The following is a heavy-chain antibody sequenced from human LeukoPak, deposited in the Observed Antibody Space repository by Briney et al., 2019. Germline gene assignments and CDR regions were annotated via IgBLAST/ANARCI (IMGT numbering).Heavy chain of an antibody. J-gene: IGHJ5*02. CDR2: IKTDGSVK. Sequence: GGSLRLSCAASGLRFRVYWMSWGREAPGEGLGRVANIKTDGSVKYYVDSVKGRFTISRDNAGNTLYLSLNSLRVEARPIYYFVRDDRGPGDLWGQGTPVTVSS. CDR1: GLRFRVYW. CDR3: VRDDRGPGDL. D-gene: IGHD3-10*01. V-gene: IGHV3-7*01.